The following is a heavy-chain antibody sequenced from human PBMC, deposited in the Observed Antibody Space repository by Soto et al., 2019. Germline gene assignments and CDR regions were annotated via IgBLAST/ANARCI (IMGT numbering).Heavy chain of an antibody. Sequence: ASVKVSCKASGYTFTGYYMHWVRQAPGQGLEWMGWINPNSGGTNYAQKLQGRVTMTTDTSTSTAYMELRSLRSDDTAVYYCARYCSSTSCDHYFDYWGQGTLVTVSS. J-gene: IGHJ4*02. CDR2: INPNSGGT. V-gene: IGHV1-2*02. CDR1: GYTFTGYY. CDR3: ARYCSSTSCDHYFDY. D-gene: IGHD2-2*01.